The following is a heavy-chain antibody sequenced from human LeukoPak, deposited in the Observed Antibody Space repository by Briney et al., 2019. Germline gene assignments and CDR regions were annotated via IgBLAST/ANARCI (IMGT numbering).Heavy chain of an antibody. V-gene: IGHV3-15*01. CDR1: GFTFSNAW. CDR3: TTGEIYCSTTSCPLDV. D-gene: IGHD2-2*01. CDR2: IKSKADGGTT. Sequence: GGSLRLSCAASGFTFSNAWMNWVRQAPEKGLEWVGRIKSKADGGTTDYAAPVKGRFTISRDDSKNTLHLQMNSLKTEDTAVYYCTTGEIYCSTTSCPLDVWGKGTTVTVSS. J-gene: IGHJ6*04.